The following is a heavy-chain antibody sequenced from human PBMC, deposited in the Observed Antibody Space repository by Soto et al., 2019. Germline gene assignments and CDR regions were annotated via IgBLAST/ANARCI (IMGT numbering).Heavy chain of an antibody. Sequence: ASVKVSCKASGYTFTSYYMHWVRQAPGQGLEWMGIINPSGGSTSYAQKFQGRVTMTRDTSTSTVYMELSSLRSADTAVYYCARDARYCSSTSCYIHGGTYYYYGMDVWGQGTTVTVSS. D-gene: IGHD2-2*02. J-gene: IGHJ6*02. CDR3: ARDARYCSSTSCYIHGGTYYYYGMDV. CDR1: GYTFTSYY. V-gene: IGHV1-46*01. CDR2: INPSGGST.